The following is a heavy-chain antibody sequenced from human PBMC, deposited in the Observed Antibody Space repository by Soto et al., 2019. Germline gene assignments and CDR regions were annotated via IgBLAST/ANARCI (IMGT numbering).Heavy chain of an antibody. CDR1: GGSISSYY. CDR3: ARIMVRGVIPSYYYYGMDV. J-gene: IGHJ6*02. V-gene: IGHV4-59*01. Sequence: LSLTCTVSGGSISSYYWSWIRQPPGKGLEWIGYIYYSGSTNYNPSLKSRVTISVDTSKNQFSLKLSSVTAADTAVYYCARIMVRGVIPSYYYYGMDVWGQGTTVTVSS. CDR2: IYYSGST. D-gene: IGHD3-10*01.